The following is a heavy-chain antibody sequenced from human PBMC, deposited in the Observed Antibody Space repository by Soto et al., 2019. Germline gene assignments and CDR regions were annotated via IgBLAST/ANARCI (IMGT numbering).Heavy chain of an antibody. D-gene: IGHD6-19*01. CDR2: IWYDGSNK. V-gene: IGHV3-33*01. CDR3: ARDRGANSGWFRRKTGSYFDY. Sequence: GGSLRLSCAASGFTFSSYGMHWVRQAPGKGLEWVAVIWYDGSNKYYADSVKGRFTISRDNSKNTLYLQMNSLRAEDTAVYYCARDRGANSGWFRRKTGSYFDYWGQGTLVTVSS. CDR1: GFTFSSYG. J-gene: IGHJ4*02.